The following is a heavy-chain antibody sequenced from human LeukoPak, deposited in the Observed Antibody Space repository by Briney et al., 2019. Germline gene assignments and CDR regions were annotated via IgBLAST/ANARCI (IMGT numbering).Heavy chain of an antibody. CDR1: GYTFTGYY. CDR3: ARVPRAGKNYFDY. Sequence: ASVEVSCKASGYTFTGYYMHWVRQAPGQGLEWMGWINPNSGGTNYAQKFQGRVTMTRDTSISTAYMELSRLRSDDTAVYYCARVPRAGKNYFDYWGQGTLVTVSS. CDR2: INPNSGGT. J-gene: IGHJ4*02. D-gene: IGHD6-25*01. V-gene: IGHV1-2*02.